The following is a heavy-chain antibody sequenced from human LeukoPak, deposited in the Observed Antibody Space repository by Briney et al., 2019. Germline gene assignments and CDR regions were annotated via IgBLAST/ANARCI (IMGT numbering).Heavy chain of an antibody. CDR3: ARGKEMTRTSGSYSFYF. D-gene: IGHD1-7*01. CDR2: VSDTWRA. J-gene: IGHJ4*02. V-gene: IGHV4-4*07. CDR1: IGSLNSYF. Sequence: PSETLSLTCTVSIGSLNSYFWTWVRQPAGKGLEWIGRVSDTWRAYYNPSLGSRVTISLDTSNNQFSLKVTSVTAPDKAVYYCARGKEMTRTSGSYSFYFWGQGTLVSVSS.